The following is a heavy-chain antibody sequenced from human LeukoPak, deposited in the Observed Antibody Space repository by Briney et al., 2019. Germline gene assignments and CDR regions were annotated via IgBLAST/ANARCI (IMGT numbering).Heavy chain of an antibody. D-gene: IGHD6-19*01. V-gene: IGHV3-23*01. J-gene: IGHJ6*02. CDR2: ISGSGGST. CDR3: AKAVSSGWSYYYGMDV. Sequence: GGSLRLSFAASGFTFSSYAMSWVRQAPGKGLGWVSAISGSGGSTYYADSVKGRFTISRDNSKNTLYLQMNSLRAEDTAVYYCAKAVSSGWSYYYGMDVWGQGTTVTVSS. CDR1: GFTFSSYA.